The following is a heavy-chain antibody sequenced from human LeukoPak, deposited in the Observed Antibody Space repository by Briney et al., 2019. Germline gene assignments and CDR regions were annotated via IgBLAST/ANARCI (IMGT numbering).Heavy chain of an antibody. J-gene: IGHJ4*02. CDR2: ISGSGGST. Sequence: GGSLRLSCAASGFTFSSYAMSWVRQAPGKGLEWVSAISGSGGSTYYADSVKGRFTTSRDNSKNTLYLQMNSLRAEDTAVYYCSRATYDFWSGYYPGGVYYFDYWGQGTLVTVSS. V-gene: IGHV3-23*01. CDR3: SRATYDFWSGYYPGGVYYFDY. CDR1: GFTFSSYA. D-gene: IGHD3-3*01.